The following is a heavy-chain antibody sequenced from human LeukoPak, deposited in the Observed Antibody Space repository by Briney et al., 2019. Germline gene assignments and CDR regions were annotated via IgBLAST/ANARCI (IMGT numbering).Heavy chain of an antibody. D-gene: IGHD6-19*01. J-gene: IGHJ6*01. CDR2: IYPATSNT. CDR1: GYTSISYW. CDR3: ERVTGAVAGRHYYYYGMDV. V-gene: IGHV5-51*01. Sequence: GESLKISCKASGYTSISYWIGWVGQLPGKGLDGLGIIYPATSNTCYRPYFPGQVTISADKSPSSAYLQSSSLKASYTAMYYCERVTGAVAGRHYYYYGMDVWGQGTTVTVSS.